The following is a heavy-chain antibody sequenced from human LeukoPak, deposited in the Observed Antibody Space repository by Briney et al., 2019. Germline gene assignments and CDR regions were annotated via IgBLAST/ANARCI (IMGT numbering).Heavy chain of an antibody. CDR1: GASISSSSYY. V-gene: IGHV4-39*07. D-gene: IGHD5-24*01. J-gene: IGHJ4*02. CDR3: ARELRRWLQPYYFDY. Sequence: PSETLSLTCTVSGASISSSSYYWGWIRQPPGKGLEWIGSIYYSGSTYYNPSLKSRVTISVDTSKNQFSLKLSSVTAADTAVYYCARELRRWLQPYYFDYWGQGTLVTVSS. CDR2: IYYSGST.